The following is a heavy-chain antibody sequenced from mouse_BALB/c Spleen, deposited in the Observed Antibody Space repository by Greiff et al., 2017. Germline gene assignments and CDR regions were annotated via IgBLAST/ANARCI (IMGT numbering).Heavy chain of an antibody. V-gene: IGHV7-3*02. Sequence: EVQVVESGGGLVQPGGSLRLSCATSGFTFTDYYMSWVRQPPGKALEWLGFIRNKANGYTTEYNASVKGRFTISRDNSQSILYLQMNTLRAEDSATYYCARDGYFAYWGQGTLVTVSA. D-gene: IGHD2-3*01. CDR3: ARDGYFAY. CDR2: IRNKANGYTT. CDR1: GFTFTDYY. J-gene: IGHJ3*01.